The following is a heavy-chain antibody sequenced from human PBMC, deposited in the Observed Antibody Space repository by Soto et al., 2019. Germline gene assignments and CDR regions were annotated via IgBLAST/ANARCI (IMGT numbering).Heavy chain of an antibody. Sequence: PSETLCLTCAVYGGSFSGYYWSWIRQPPGKGLEWIGEINHSGSTNYNPSLKSRVTISVDTSKNQFSLKLSSVTAADTAVYYCARGLHPNYFYYYRDVWGKGTMGT. J-gene: IGHJ6*03. CDR1: GGSFSGYY. CDR3: ARGLHPNYFYYYRDV. V-gene: IGHV4-34*01. D-gene: IGHD4-4*01. CDR2: INHSGST.